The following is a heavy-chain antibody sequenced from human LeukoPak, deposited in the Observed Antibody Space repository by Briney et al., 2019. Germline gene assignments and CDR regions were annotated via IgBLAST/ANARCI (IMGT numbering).Heavy chain of an antibody. J-gene: IGHJ4*02. CDR1: GFNFSSFV. CDR3: AKVAWELLRDY. D-gene: IGHD1-26*01. Sequence: GGPLRLSCAGSGFNFSSFVMTWVRQAPGKGLEWVSAISGSGGSTYYADSVKGRFTISRDNSKNTLYLQMNSLRAEDTAVYYCAKVAWELLRDYWGQGTLVTVSS. CDR2: ISGSGGST. V-gene: IGHV3-23*01.